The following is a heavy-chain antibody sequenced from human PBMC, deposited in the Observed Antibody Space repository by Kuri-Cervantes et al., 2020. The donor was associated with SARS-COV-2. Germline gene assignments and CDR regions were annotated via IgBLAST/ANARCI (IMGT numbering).Heavy chain of an antibody. V-gene: IGHV1-2*02. Sequence: ASVKVSCKASGYTFTGYYMHWVRQAPGQGLEWMGWINPNSGGTNYAQKFQGRVTMIRDTSISTAYMELSRLRSDDTAVYYCAREWITMVRGPFDYWGQGTLVTVSS. CDR2: INPNSGGT. D-gene: IGHD3-10*01. CDR3: AREWITMVRGPFDY. J-gene: IGHJ4*02. CDR1: GYTFTGYY.